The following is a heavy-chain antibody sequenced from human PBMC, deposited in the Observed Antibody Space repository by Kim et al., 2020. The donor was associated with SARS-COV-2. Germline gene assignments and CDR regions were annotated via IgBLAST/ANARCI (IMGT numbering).Heavy chain of an antibody. J-gene: IGHJ6*02. V-gene: IGHV4-61*07. CDR3: ARLTVTKGYYYYYSLDV. D-gene: IGHD4-17*01. Sequence: LKSRVTISVYTSRNQFSLKLSSVTAAETAVYYCARLTVTKGYYYYYSLDVWGQGTTVTVSS.